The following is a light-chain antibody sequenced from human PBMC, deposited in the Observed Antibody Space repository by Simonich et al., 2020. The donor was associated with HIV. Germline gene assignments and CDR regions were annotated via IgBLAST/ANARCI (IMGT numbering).Light chain of an antibody. J-gene: IGKJ3*01. V-gene: IGKV3D-20*01. CDR1: QSVSSSY. CDR3: QQYGSSPFT. CDR2: DAS. Sequence: EIVLTQSPGTLSLSPGDRAPLPCRASQSVSSSYLAWYQQKPGLAPRLLLYDASSRATGIPDRFSGSGSGTDFTLTISRLEPEDFAVYYCQQYGSSPFTFGPGTKVDIK.